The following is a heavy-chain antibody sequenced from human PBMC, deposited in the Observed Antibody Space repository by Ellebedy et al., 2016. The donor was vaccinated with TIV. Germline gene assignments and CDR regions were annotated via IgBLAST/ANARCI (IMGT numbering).Heavy chain of an antibody. J-gene: IGHJ4*02. CDR1: VGSISSSSYY. Sequence: MPSETLSLTCTVSVGSISSSSYYWGWIRQPPGKGLAWIGSIYYIGITYYTPSLKSRVTISVDTSKNQFSLKLSSVTAADTAVYYCARQGIPVGANDYWGQGTLVTVSS. D-gene: IGHD1-26*01. V-gene: IGHV4-39*01. CDR3: ARQGIPVGANDY. CDR2: IYYIGIT.